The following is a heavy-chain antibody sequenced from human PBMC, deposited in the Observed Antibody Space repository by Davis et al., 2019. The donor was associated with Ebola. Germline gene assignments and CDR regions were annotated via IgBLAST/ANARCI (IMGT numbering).Heavy chain of an antibody. V-gene: IGHV3-30*18. J-gene: IGHJ4*02. Sequence: PGGSLRLSCAASGFTFSSYGMHWVRQAPGKGLEWVAVISYDGSNKYYADSVKGRFTISRDNSKNTLYLQMNSLRAEDTAVYYCAKSSGYEIDYWGQGTLVTVSS. CDR2: ISYDGSNK. D-gene: IGHD5-12*01. CDR1: GFTFSSYG. CDR3: AKSSGYEIDY.